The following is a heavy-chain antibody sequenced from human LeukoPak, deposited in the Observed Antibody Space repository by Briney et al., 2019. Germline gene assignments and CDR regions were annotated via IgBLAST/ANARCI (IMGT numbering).Heavy chain of an antibody. V-gene: IGHV4-59*05. CDR3: ARTLFTMVRGGLWFDP. CDR1: GGSISSYY. Sequence: SETLSLTCTVSGGSISSYYWSWIRQPAGKGLEWIGSIYYSGSTYYNPSLKSRVTISVDTSKNQFSLKLSSVTAADTAVYYCARTLFTMVRGGLWFDPWGQGTLVTVSS. CDR2: IYYSGST. J-gene: IGHJ5*02. D-gene: IGHD3-10*01.